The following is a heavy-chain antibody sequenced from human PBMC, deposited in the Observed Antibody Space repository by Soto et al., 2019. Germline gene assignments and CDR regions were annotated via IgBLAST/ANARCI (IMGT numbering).Heavy chain of an antibody. V-gene: IGHV1-2*04. CDR1: GYTFTGDY. CDR3: ARENLPAYCSGGSCYSLDY. Sequence: ASVKVSCKAAGYTFTGDYMHWGRQAPGQGLEWMGWINPNSGGTNYAQKFQGWVTMTRDTSISTAYMELSRLRSDDTAVYYCARENLPAYCSGGSCYSLDYWGQGTLVTVSS. D-gene: IGHD2-15*01. J-gene: IGHJ4*02. CDR2: INPNSGGT.